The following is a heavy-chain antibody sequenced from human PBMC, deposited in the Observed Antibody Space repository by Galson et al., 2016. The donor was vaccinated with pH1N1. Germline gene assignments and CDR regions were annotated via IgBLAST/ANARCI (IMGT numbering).Heavy chain of an antibody. CDR1: GFTFSGSA. CDR3: TRSRGYGFDY. J-gene: IGHJ4*02. Sequence: SLRLSCAASGFTFSGSAMHWVRQASGNGLEWVGRIRRKADRYAKAYAASMKGRFTIPRDDSKNTTFLQMNSLNTEDTAVYYCTRSRGYGFDYWGQGTLVTVSS. V-gene: IGHV3-73*01. D-gene: IGHD5-12*01. CDR2: IRRKADRYAK.